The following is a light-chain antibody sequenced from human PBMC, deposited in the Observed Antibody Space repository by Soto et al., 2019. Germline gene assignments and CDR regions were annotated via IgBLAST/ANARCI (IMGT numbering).Light chain of an antibody. J-gene: IGKJ3*01. CDR3: QQYCSSPFT. CDR2: GAS. V-gene: IGKV3-20*01. Sequence: EFVLTQSPGTLSLSPGERATLSCRASQSVSSSYLAWYQQKPGQAPRLLIYGASSRATGIPDRFSGSGSGTDFTHTISRLEPEDFAVYYCQQYCSSPFTFGPGTKVDIK. CDR1: QSVSSSY.